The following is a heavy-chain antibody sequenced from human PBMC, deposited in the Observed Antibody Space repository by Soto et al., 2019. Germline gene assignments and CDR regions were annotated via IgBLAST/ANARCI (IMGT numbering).Heavy chain of an antibody. Sequence: GGSLRLSCVASGFTFSTLNMNWVRQAPGKGLEWVSSITNSAYTSYADSVKGRFTISRDNAKSSLYLQMNSLRAEDAAVYYCGLYDALFFDFWGQGALVTVSS. D-gene: IGHD2-8*01. CDR1: GFTFSTLN. V-gene: IGHV3-21*01. J-gene: IGHJ4*02. CDR3: GLYDALFFDF. CDR2: ITNSAYT.